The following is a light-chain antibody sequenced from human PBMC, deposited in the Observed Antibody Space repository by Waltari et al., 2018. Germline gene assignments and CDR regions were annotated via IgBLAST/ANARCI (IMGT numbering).Light chain of an antibody. J-gene: IGKJ5*01. Sequence: DIQMTQSPSSVSASLGDRVPLTCRASQDIRTSLAWYQQKPGKAPKLLIFVASSLQSGVPPRFSGSGSGTDFTLTINSLQPEDFASYYCQQANSFPLTFGQGTRLEIK. CDR1: QDIRTS. V-gene: IGKV1-12*01. CDR2: VAS. CDR3: QQANSFPLT.